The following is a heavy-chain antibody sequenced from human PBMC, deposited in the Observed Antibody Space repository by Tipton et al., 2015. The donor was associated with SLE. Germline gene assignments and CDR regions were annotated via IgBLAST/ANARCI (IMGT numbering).Heavy chain of an antibody. V-gene: IGHV3-74*01. CDR3: ARDGIQTVTLDF. CDR2: INSDGSGT. Sequence: GSLRLSCAASGFNFNIYWMHWVRQVPGKGLFWVSRINSDGSGTSYADSVKGRFTISRDNAKNTVYLHMNSLRAEDTAVYYCARDGIQTVTLDFWGQGTLVTVSS. J-gene: IGHJ4*02. CDR1: GFNFNIYW. D-gene: IGHD4-11*01.